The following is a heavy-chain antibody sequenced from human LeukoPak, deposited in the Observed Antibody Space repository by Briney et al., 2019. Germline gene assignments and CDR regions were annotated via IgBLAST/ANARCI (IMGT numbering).Heavy chain of an antibody. J-gene: IGHJ4*02. CDR3: ARGGMATICDY. D-gene: IGHD5-24*01. CDR1: GGSISSGGYY. CDR2: IYYSGST. Sequence: SETLSLTCTVSGGSISSGGYYWSWIRQPPGKGLEWIGYIYYSGSTNYNPSLKSRVTISVDTSKNQFSLKLSSVTAADTAVYYCARGGMATICDYWGQGTLVTVSS. V-gene: IGHV4-61*08.